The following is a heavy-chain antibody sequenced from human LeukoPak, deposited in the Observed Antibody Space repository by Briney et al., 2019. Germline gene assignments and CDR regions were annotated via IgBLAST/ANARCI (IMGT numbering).Heavy chain of an antibody. CDR1: GLTINDNY. Sequence: GGSLRLSCALSGLTINDNYMSWVRRAPGKGLEWVSLIFTGGQTYYTDFVQGRFSISRDKSKNRLFLDMSSLRAEDTAVFFCARANPVYGDFDYWGQGTLVTVSS. CDR3: ARANPVYGDFDY. CDR2: IFTGGQT. D-gene: IGHD4-17*01. V-gene: IGHV3-53*01. J-gene: IGHJ4*02.